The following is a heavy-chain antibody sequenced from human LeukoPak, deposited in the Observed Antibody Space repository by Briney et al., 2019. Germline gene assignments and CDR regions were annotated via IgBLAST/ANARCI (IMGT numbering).Heavy chain of an antibody. CDR3: ARRPYSDTSGRLSDV. J-gene: IGHJ6*02. CDR1: GFAFSSYN. D-gene: IGHD3-22*01. Sequence: GGSLRLSCTASGFAFSSYNMNWVRQAPGKGLEWISYIGSSGSPTHYADSVGGRFTISRDNAKNSLYLQMNSLRDEDTAVYFCARRPYSDTSGRLSDVWGQGTTVTVSS. CDR2: IGSSGSPT. V-gene: IGHV3-48*02.